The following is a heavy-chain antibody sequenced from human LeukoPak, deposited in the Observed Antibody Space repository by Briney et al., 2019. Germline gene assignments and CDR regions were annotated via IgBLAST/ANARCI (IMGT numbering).Heavy chain of an antibody. Sequence: ASVKVSCKASGGTFSSYAISWVRQAPGQGLEWMGGIIPIFGTANYAQKFQGRVTITADESTSTAYMELSSLRSEDTAVYYCARGYYDSSGYSSWGAFDIWGQGTMVTVSS. D-gene: IGHD3-22*01. CDR3: ARGYYDSSGYSSWGAFDI. CDR2: IIPIFGTA. J-gene: IGHJ3*02. V-gene: IGHV1-69*13. CDR1: GGTFSSYA.